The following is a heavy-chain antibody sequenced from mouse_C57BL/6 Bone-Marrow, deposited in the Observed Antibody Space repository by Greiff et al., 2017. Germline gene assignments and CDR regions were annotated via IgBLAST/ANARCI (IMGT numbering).Heavy chain of an antibody. V-gene: IGHV3-6*01. CDR3: ARFITTMGDY. J-gene: IGHJ4*01. CDR2: ISYDGSN. D-gene: IGHD1-1*01. Sequence: DVKLQESGPGLVKPSQSLSLTCSVTGYSITSGYYWNWIRQFPGNNLEWMGYISYDGSNNYNPSLKNRISITRDTSKNQFFLKLNAVTTEDTATYYCARFITTMGDYWGQGTSVTVSS. CDR1: GYSITSGYY.